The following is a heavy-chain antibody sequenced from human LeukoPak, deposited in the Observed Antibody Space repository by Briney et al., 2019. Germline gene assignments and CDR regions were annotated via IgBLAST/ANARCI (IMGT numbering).Heavy chain of an antibody. CDR3: ARAVGSGSFQTYYYYMDV. CDR1: GGSISSYY. D-gene: IGHD3-10*01. J-gene: IGHJ6*03. CDR2: IYTSGST. Sequence: SETLSLACTVSGGSISSYYWSWIRQPAGKGLEWIGRIYTSGSTNYNPSLKSRVTMSVDTSKNQFSLKLSSVTAADTAVYYCARAVGSGSFQTYYYYMDVWGKGTTVTISS. V-gene: IGHV4-4*07.